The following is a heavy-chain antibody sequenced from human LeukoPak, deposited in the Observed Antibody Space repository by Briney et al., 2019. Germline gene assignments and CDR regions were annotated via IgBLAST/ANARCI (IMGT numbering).Heavy chain of an antibody. D-gene: IGHD3-22*01. V-gene: IGHV1-58*02. CDR1: GFTFTSSA. CDR3: AADRGYYYDSI. J-gene: IGHJ3*02. CDR2: IVVDSGNT. Sequence: VASVKVSCKAYGFTFTSSAMQWVRQARGQRLEWIGWIVVDSGNTNYAQKFQERVTITRDMSTSTAHMELSSLRSEDTAVYYCAADRGYYYDSIWGQGTMVTVSS.